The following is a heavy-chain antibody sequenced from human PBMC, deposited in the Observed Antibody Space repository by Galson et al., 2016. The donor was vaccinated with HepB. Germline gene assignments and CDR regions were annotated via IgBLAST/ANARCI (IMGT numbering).Heavy chain of an antibody. CDR1: GFTFRAYG. Sequence: SLRLSCAASGFTFRAYGIHWVRQAPGKGLEWVAAIWYDGSKIYYGDSVKGRFTISRDNSKNTVNLQMSSLRVEDTAIYYCLRDEGVGHTSPGYWGQGTLVTVSS. CDR2: IWYDGSKI. V-gene: IGHV3-33*01. CDR3: LRDEGVGHTSPGY. J-gene: IGHJ4*02. D-gene: IGHD1-26*01.